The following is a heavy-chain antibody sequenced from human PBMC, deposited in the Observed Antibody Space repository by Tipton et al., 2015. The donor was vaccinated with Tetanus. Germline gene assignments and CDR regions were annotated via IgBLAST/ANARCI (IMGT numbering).Heavy chain of an antibody. CDR3: ARHSGWFNFYSGVDV. J-gene: IGHJ6*02. Sequence: GLVKPSETLSLTCNVSGGSITSYYWSWIRQRPGRGLEWVGYVHYTGKDNYSPSLKSRVTMSVDTSMNQVSLNLTSVTAADSAVYFCARHSGWFNFYSGVDVWGQGTMVTVSS. D-gene: IGHD6-19*01. V-gene: IGHV4-59*13. CDR1: GGSITSYY. CDR2: VHYTGKD.